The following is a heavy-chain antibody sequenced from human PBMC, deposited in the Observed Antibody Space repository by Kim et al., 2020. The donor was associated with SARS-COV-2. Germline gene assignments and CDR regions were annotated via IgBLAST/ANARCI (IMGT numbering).Heavy chain of an antibody. CDR2: IDGSGDRT. J-gene: IGHJ3*02. Sequence: GGSLRLSCAASGFTFSRSPMSWVRQAPGKGLEWVSAIDGSGDRTYYAGSVKGRFTISRDNSKNTLYLQMNSLRVDDTTLYYCAKDRPGGDAFDIWGQGTTVTVSS. D-gene: IGHD3-16*01. CDR3: AKDRPGGDAFDI. V-gene: IGHV3-23*01. CDR1: GFTFSRSP.